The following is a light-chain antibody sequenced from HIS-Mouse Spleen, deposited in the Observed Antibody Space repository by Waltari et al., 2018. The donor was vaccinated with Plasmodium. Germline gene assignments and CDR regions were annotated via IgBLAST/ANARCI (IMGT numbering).Light chain of an antibody. V-gene: IGLV2-23*01. CDR3: CSYAGSSTYV. Sequence: QSALTQPASVSGSPGQSLTISCTGTRSDVGSYNLLSWYQQHPGKAPKLMIYEGSKRPSGVSNRFSGSKSGNTASLTISGLQAEDGADYYCCSYAGSSTYVFGTGTKVTVL. CDR2: EGS. J-gene: IGLJ1*01. CDR1: RSDVGSYNL.